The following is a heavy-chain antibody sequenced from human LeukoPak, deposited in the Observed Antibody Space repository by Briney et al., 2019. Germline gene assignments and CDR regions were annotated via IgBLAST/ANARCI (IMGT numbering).Heavy chain of an antibody. J-gene: IGHJ4*02. V-gene: IGHV4-59*02. CDR2: INYIGSP. D-gene: IGHD2-21*01. CDR1: GVSVTSYY. Sequence: SETLSLTCTVSGVSVTSYYWSWIRQPPGKGLEWIGYINYIGSPNYNPSLMSRVTMPVDTSKNQFSLKLRSVTAADTAVYYCARRNGGEIDYWGQGTLVTVSS. CDR3: ARRNGGEIDY.